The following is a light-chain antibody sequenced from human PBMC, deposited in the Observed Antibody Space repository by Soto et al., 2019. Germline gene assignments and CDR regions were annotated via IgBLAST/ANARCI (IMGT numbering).Light chain of an antibody. CDR2: AAS. Sequence: DIQMTQSPSSLSASVGERVTINCRASQSISNFLNWYQQKPGKAPKVLIYAASSLQSGVPARFSGSGSGTDFTLTISSLQPEDFATYYCPQSYSTPLTFGGGTKVEIK. J-gene: IGKJ4*01. CDR1: QSISNF. V-gene: IGKV1-39*01. CDR3: PQSYSTPLT.